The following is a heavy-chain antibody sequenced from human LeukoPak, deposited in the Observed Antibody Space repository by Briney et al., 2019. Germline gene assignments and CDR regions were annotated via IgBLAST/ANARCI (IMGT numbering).Heavy chain of an antibody. CDR2: ISSNGGRT. CDR3: ARAPESSSWYYFDY. V-gene: IGHV3-64*01. J-gene: IGHJ4*02. D-gene: IGHD6-13*01. CDR1: GFTFSNYA. Sequence: GGSLRLSCAASGFTFSNYALHWVRQAPGKRLEYVSAISSNGGRTYYANPVKGRFTISRDNSKNTLYLQMGSLRDEDMAVYYCARAPESSSWYYFDYWGQGTLVTVSS.